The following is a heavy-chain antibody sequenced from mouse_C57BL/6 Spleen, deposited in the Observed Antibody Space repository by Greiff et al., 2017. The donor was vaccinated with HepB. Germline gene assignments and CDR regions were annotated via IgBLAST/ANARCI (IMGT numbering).Heavy chain of an antibody. V-gene: IGHV1-54*01. CDR1: GYAFTNYL. CDR2: INPGSGGT. CDR3: ARSYGSDFDY. J-gene: IGHJ2*01. Sequence: QVQLQQSGAELVRPGTSVKVSCKASGYAFTNYLIEWVKQRPGQGLEWIGVINPGSGGTNYNEKFKGKATLTADKSSSTAYMQLSSLTSEDSAVYFCARSYGSDFDYWGQGTTLTVSS. D-gene: IGHD1-1*01.